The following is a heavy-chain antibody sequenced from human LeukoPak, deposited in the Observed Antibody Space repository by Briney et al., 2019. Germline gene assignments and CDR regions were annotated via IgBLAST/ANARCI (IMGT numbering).Heavy chain of an antibody. CDR3: ARGPARLLTGGDYYYYGMDV. CDR1: GGSFSGYY. CDR2: ISHSGST. D-gene: IGHD3-16*01. Sequence: SETLSLTCAVYGGSFSGYYWSWIRQPPGKGLEWIGEISHSGSTNYNPSLKSRVTISVDTSKNQFSLKLSSVTAADTAVYYCARGPARLLTGGDYYYYGMDVWGQGTTVPVSS. V-gene: IGHV4-34*01. J-gene: IGHJ6*02.